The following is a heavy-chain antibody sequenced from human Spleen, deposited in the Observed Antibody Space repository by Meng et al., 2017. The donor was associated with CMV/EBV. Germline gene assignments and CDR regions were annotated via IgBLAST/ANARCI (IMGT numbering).Heavy chain of an antibody. V-gene: IGHV4-34*01. J-gene: IGHJ4*02. CDR3: ARSDGRIAPGHY. Sequence: VQLHEPGPGLVKPSENLSLTCAVYGGSFSSFYWHWIRQPPGKGLEWIGEINHSGSTNYNPSLKNRVTISVDTSKNQFSLKLSSVTAADTAVYYCARSDGRIAPGHYWGQGTLVTVSS. CDR2: INHSGST. CDR1: GGSFSSFY. D-gene: IGHD5-18*01.